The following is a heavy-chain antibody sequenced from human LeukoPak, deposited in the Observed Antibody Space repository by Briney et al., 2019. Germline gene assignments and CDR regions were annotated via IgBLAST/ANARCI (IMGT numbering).Heavy chain of an antibody. CDR3: AKDISSSFGENWFDP. Sequence: SLRLSCAASGFTFDDYAMHWVRQAPGKGLEWVSGISWNSGSIGYADSVKGRFTISRDNAKNSLYLQMNSLRAEDTALYYCAKDISSSFGENWFDPWGQGTLVTVPS. CDR2: ISWNSGSI. D-gene: IGHD3-10*01. V-gene: IGHV3-9*01. J-gene: IGHJ5*02. CDR1: GFTFDDYA.